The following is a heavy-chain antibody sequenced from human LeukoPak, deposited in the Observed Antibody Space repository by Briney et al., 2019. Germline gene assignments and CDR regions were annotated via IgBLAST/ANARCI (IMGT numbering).Heavy chain of an antibody. V-gene: IGHV1-3*01. J-gene: IGHJ5*02. Sequence: GASVKVSCKASGYTFTSYAMHWVRQAPGQRLEWMGWINAGNGNTKYSQKFQGRVTIARDTSASTAYMELSSLRSEDTAVYYCARDRGATMIVVVASNWFDPWGQGTLVTVSS. CDR2: INAGNGNT. D-gene: IGHD3-22*01. CDR1: GYTFTSYA. CDR3: ARDRGATMIVVVASNWFDP.